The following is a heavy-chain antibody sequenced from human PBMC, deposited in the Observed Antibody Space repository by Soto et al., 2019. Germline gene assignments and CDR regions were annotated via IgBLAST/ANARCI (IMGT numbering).Heavy chain of an antibody. CDR1: GFTFRNYG. V-gene: IGHV3-30*18. J-gene: IGHJ6*04. D-gene: IGHD4-4*01. Sequence: QVQLVESGGGVVQPGRSLRLSCAASGFTFRNYGMHWVRQAPGKGLVWVTVISYDGSHKYYADSVKGRFTISRNNSKNTVYMEMNSLRDEDTAVYYCAKRRGDHSNYSWGIDFWGKGTTVTVSS. CDR2: ISYDGSHK. CDR3: AKRRGDHSNYSWGIDF.